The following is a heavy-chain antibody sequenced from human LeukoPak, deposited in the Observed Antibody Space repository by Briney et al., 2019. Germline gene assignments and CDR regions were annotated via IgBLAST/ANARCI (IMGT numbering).Heavy chain of an antibody. CDR3: ARDFGILAARSGYGMDV. J-gene: IGHJ6*02. CDR2: ISYDGSNK. CDR1: GFTFSSYA. D-gene: IGHD6-6*01. Sequence: PGRSLRLSCAASGFTFSSYAMHWVRQAPGKGLEWVAVISYDGSNKYYADSVKGRFTISRDNSKNTLYLQMNSLRAEDTAVYYCARDFGILAARSGYGMDVWGQGTTVTVSS. V-gene: IGHV3-30-3*01.